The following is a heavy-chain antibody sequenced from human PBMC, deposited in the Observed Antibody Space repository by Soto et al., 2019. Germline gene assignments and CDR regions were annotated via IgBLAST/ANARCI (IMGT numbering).Heavy chain of an antibody. CDR2: ISGSGRKT. V-gene: IGHV3-23*01. CDR3: AKALDNWIGGGNFDY. Sequence: EVQLLESGGDLVQPGGSLRLSCAASGFTFKNYAMSWVRQAPGKGLEWVSGISGSGRKTYYADSVKGRFTISRDNSKNTLFLQMNTLRAEDTAVYYCAKALDNWIGGGNFDYWGPGALVTVSS. J-gene: IGHJ4*02. CDR1: GFTFKNYA. D-gene: IGHD1-1*01.